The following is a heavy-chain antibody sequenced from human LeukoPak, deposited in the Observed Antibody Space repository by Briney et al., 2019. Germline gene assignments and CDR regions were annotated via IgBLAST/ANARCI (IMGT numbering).Heavy chain of an antibody. J-gene: IGHJ6*03. CDR3: ARWPLYYNYYMDV. V-gene: IGHV3-48*01. CDR1: GFTFSSYT. Sequence: SGGSLRLSCAASGFTFSSYTMNWVRQAPGKGLEWVSYISSSSNTIYYADSVKGRFTISRDNAKNSLYLQMNSLRAEDTAVYYCARWPLYYNYYMDVWGKGTTVTVSS. CDR2: ISSSSNTI. D-gene: IGHD3-10*01.